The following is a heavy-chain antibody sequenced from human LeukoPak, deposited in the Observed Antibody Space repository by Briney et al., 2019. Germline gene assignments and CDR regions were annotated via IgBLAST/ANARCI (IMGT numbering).Heavy chain of an antibody. V-gene: IGHV3-33*01. CDR2: IWYDASNK. D-gene: IGHD6-13*01. Sequence: GGSLRLSCAASGFTFSSFGMHWVRQAPGKRLEWVAVIWYDASNKYYADSVKGRFTISRDNSKNTLFLQMNSLRDDDTAVYYCVRGVGVSRFNYFDPWGQGTLVIVSS. J-gene: IGHJ5*02. CDR1: GFTFSSFG. CDR3: VRGVGVSRFNYFDP.